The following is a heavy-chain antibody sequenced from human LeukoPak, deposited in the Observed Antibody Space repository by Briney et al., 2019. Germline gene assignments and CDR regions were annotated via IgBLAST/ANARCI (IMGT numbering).Heavy chain of an antibody. CDR2: IDGGGKT. J-gene: IGHJ4*02. D-gene: IGHD3-22*01. V-gene: IGHV3-23*01. Sequence: PGGSLRLSCAASGLTFTGYGFYWVRQAPGKGLEWVSTIDGGGKTYYADSVKGRFTISRDISRRTLYLQMNSLRAEDTAVYYCARVFAYYYDSSANGPSDYWGQGTLVTVSS. CDR1: GLTFTGYG. CDR3: ARVFAYYYDSSANGPSDY.